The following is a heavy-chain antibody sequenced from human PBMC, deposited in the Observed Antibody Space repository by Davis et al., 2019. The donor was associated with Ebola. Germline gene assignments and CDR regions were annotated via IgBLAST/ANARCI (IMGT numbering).Heavy chain of an antibody. V-gene: IGHV3-74*01. J-gene: IGHJ5*01. CDR1: GFTFSTYW. CDR3: ARGRTVTNNWFDS. CDR2: IEGDGTTK. Sequence: GESLKISCVASGFTFSTYWMHWVRQAPGKGLVWVSRIEGDGTTKTYADSVKGRFTISSDNAKNTVYLQMSNLRADDTAVYYCARGRTVTNNWFDSWGRGTLVTVSP. D-gene: IGHD4-17*01.